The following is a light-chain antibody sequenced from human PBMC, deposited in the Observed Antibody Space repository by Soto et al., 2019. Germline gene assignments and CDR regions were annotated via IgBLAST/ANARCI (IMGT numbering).Light chain of an antibody. CDR3: QQYNSYSKT. CDR1: QSISSW. CDR2: DAS. J-gene: IGKJ1*01. V-gene: IGKV1-5*01. Sequence: DIQMTQSPSTLSASVGDRFTITFRASQSISSWLAWYQQKPGKAPKLLIYDASSLESGVPSRFSGSGSGTEFTLTISSLQPDDFATYYCQQYNSYSKTFGQGTKVE.